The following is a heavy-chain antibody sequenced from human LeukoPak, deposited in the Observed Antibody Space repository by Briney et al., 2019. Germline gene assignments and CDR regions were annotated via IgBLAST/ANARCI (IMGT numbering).Heavy chain of an antibody. CDR2: ISYSGHT. V-gene: IGHV4-59*08. J-gene: IGHJ3*02. CDR3: TRLINDDNAGDPDTFDI. D-gene: IGHD4-17*01. Sequence: KPSETLSLTCSVSGDSISRHYWSWLRQPPGEGLEWIGYISYSGHTSYNPSFQSRVTISMKMSKTHFSLKLTSVTAADTAVYYCTRLINDDNAGDPDTFDIWGPGKMVTVSS. CDR1: GDSISRHY.